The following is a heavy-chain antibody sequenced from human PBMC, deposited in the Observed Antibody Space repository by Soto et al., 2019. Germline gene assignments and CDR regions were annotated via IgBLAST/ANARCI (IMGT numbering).Heavy chain of an antibody. D-gene: IGHD2-15*01. V-gene: IGHV3-23*01. CDR1: GFTFSSYA. CDR3: ASNDGPKYCSGGSCYGEENDAFDI. J-gene: IGHJ3*02. Sequence: GGSLRLSCAASGFTFSSYAMSWVRQAPGKGLEWVSAISGSGGSTYYADSGKGRFTISRDNSKNTLYLQMNSLRAEDTAVYYCASNDGPKYCSGGSCYGEENDAFDIWGQGTMVTVSS. CDR2: ISGSGGST.